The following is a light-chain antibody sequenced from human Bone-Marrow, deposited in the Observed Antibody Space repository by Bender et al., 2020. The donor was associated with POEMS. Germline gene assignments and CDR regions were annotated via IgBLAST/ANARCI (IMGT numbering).Light chain of an antibody. Sequence: QSALTQPASVSGSPGQSITISCAGTSSDVGSYRLVSWYQQHPDKAPKFLIYDVTKRPSGVSNRFSGFKSGNTASLAITGLQADDEADYYCQSYDTSLSAWVFGGGTKLTVL. J-gene: IGLJ3*02. CDR3: QSYDTSLSAWV. V-gene: IGLV2-14*02. CDR1: SSDVGSYRL. CDR2: DVT.